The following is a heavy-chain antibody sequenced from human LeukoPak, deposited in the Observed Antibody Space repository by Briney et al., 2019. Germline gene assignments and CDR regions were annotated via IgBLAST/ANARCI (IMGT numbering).Heavy chain of an antibody. CDR1: GGSISSYY. D-gene: IGHD4-17*01. V-gene: IGHV4-59*01. CDR3: ARDPTTVTKGSDI. Sequence: SETLSLTCTVSGGSISSYYWSWIRQTPGKGLEWIGYISYIGSTNYNPSFKSRVTISVDTSKNQFSLKLSSVTAADTAVYYCARDPTTVTKGSDIWGQGTMVTVSS. J-gene: IGHJ3*02. CDR2: ISYIGST.